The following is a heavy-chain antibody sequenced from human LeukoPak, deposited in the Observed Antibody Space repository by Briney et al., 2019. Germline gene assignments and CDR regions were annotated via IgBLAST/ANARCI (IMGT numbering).Heavy chain of an antibody. V-gene: IGHV1-8*01. CDR3: ASCYYDSSGYPPDAFDI. D-gene: IGHD3-22*01. CDR2: MNPNSGNT. J-gene: IGHJ3*02. Sequence: ASVKVSCKASGYTFTSYDINWVRQATGQGLEWMGWMNPNSGNTGYAQKFQGRVTMTRNTSISTAYMELSSLRSEDTAVYYCASCYYDSSGYPPDAFDIWGQGTMVTVSS. CDR1: GYTFTSYD.